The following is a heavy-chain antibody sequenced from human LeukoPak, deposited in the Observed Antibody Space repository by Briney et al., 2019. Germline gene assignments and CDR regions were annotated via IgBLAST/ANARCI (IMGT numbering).Heavy chain of an antibody. Sequence: GASVKVSCKASGYTFTSYGISWVRQAPGQGLEWMGWISAYNGNTNYAQKLQGRVTMTTDTSTSTAYMELRSLRSDDTAVYYCASTSGVRVGNAFDIWGQGTMVTVSS. D-gene: IGHD1-26*01. CDR1: GYTFTSYG. V-gene: IGHV1-18*01. J-gene: IGHJ3*02. CDR2: ISAYNGNT. CDR3: ASTSGVRVGNAFDI.